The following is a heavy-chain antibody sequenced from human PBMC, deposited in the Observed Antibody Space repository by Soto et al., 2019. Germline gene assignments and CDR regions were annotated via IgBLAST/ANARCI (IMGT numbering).Heavy chain of an antibody. D-gene: IGHD2-15*01. CDR1: GFTFSSYG. J-gene: IGHJ6*02. Sequence: QVQLVESGGGVVQPGRSLRLSCAASGFTFSSYGMHWVRQAPGKGLEWVAVISYDGSNKYYADSVKGRFTISRDNSKNRRYLQMKSLRTEETAVYYCTKDQTDGHCSGGSGRHYYYYGMDVWGQGTTVTVSS. CDR2: ISYDGSNK. V-gene: IGHV3-30*18. CDR3: TKDQTDGHCSGGSGRHYYYYGMDV.